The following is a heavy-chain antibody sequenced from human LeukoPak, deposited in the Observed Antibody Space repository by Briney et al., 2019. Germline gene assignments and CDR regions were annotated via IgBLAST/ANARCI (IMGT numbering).Heavy chain of an antibody. Sequence: SGGALILSCAASGFTFSSYAMHWVRQAPGKGLEYVSAISSNGGSTYYANSVKGRFTISRDNSKNTLYLQMGSLRAEDMAVYYCARDGGYSYAEGFDPWGQGTLVTVSS. CDR2: ISSNGGST. D-gene: IGHD5-18*01. CDR1: GFTFSSYA. CDR3: ARDGGYSYAEGFDP. J-gene: IGHJ5*02. V-gene: IGHV3-64*01.